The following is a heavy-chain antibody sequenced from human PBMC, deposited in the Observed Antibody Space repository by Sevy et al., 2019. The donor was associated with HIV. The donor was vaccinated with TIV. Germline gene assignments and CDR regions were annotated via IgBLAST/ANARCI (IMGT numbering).Heavy chain of an antibody. CDR2: LIGGGSRT. D-gene: IGHD2-21*01. V-gene: IGHV3-23*01. J-gene: IGHJ6*02. CDR1: GFPFSNFA. CDR3: AKRRVQSGLCGGCANYGMDV. Sequence: GGSLRLSCAASGFPFSNFAMSWVRQAPGKGLEWVSTLIGGGSRTYYADSVTGRFIISRDNSRNTLYRQMNSLRAEDTAIYYCAKRRVQSGLCGGCANYGMDVCGRGTTVTVSS.